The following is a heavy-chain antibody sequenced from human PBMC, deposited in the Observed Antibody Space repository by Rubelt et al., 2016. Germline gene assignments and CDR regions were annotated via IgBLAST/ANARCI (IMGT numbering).Heavy chain of an antibody. J-gene: IGHJ2*01. D-gene: IGHD1/OR15-1a*01. CDR2: ISGSDGNT. Sequence: GGGLVQPGGSLRPSCAASGFTFSSYAMSWVRQGPGKGLEWVSAISGSDGNTYYADSVKGRFGISRDNSKNTLYLQMNSLRAEDTAVYSCARDRNKYFDLWGRGTLITVSS. V-gene: IGHV3-23*01. CDR3: ARDRNKYFDL. CDR1: GFTFSSYA.